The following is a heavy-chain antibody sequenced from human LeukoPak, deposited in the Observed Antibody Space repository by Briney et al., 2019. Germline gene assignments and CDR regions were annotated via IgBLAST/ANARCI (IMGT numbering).Heavy chain of an antibody. CDR1: GLTFSTHA. CDR3: AKDPVIGYSSSP. Sequence: GGSLRLSCVVSGLTFSTHAMTWVRQAPGKGLERVSDISGPGGTTYYAASVKGRFTISRDNSKNTLYLQMNSLRAEDTAVYYCAKDPVIGYSSSPWGQGTLVTVSS. J-gene: IGHJ5*02. V-gene: IGHV3-23*01. D-gene: IGHD6-13*01. CDR2: ISGPGGTT.